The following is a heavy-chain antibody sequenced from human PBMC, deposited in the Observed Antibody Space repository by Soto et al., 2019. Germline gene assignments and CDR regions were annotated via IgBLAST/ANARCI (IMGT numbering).Heavy chain of an antibody. V-gene: IGHV1-18*04. D-gene: IGHD3-22*01. CDR2: ISAYNGNT. Sequence: ASVKVSCKASGYTFTSYGISWVRQAPGQGLEWMGWISAYNGNTNYAQKLQGRVTMTTDTSTSTAYMELRSLRSDDTAVYYCARESVEYYYDGSGYYYVLWGQGTLVTVSS. CDR1: GYTFTSYG. CDR3: ARESVEYYYDGSGYYYVL. J-gene: IGHJ4*02.